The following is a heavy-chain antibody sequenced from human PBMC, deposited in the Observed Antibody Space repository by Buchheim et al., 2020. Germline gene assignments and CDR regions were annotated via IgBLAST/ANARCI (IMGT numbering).Heavy chain of an antibody. D-gene: IGHD3-10*01. CDR1: GFTFSSYA. CDR3: ARGDLMVQGVIIWEAFDY. CDR2: ISYDGSNK. J-gene: IGHJ4*02. V-gene: IGHV3-30*04. Sequence: QVQLVESGGGVVQPGRSLRLSCAASGFTFSSYAMHWVRQAPGKGLEWVAVISYDGSNKYYADSVKGRFTISRANSKNTLYLQMNSLRAEDTAVYYCARGDLMVQGVIIWEAFDYWGQGTL.